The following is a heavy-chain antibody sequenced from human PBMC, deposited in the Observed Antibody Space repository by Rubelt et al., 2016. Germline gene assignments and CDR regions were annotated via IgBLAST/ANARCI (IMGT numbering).Heavy chain of an antibody. J-gene: IGHJ6*03. Sequence: FMFGSYVIHWVRQAPGKGLEWVSAISADGSNKHYIDSAKDRFTIFRDNSKNTVYLEMNSLRDEDTAVYYCARGSVDYYYYYMDVWGKGTTVTVSS. D-gene: IGHD5/OR15-5a*01. CDR1: FMFGSYV. CDR2: ISADGSNK. V-gene: IGHV3-30*19. CDR3: ARGSVDYYYYYMDV.